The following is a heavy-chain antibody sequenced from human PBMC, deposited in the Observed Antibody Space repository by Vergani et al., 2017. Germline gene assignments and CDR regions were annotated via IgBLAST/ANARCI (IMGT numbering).Heavy chain of an antibody. D-gene: IGHD5-12*01. V-gene: IGHV1-69*08. CDR1: GGTFSSYT. J-gene: IGHJ5*02. CDR3: ARETVTVEPRGYSGYDAGGNWFDP. Sequence: QVQLVQSGAEVKKPGSSVKVSCKASGGTFSSYTISWVRQAPGQGLEWMGRIIPILGIANYAQKFQGRVTITADKSTSTAYMELSSLRSEDTAVYYCARETVTVEPRGYSGYDAGGNWFDPWGQGTLVTVSS. CDR2: IIPILGIA.